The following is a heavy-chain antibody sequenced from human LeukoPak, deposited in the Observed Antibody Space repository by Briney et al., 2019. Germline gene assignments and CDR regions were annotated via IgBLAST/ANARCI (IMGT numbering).Heavy chain of an antibody. CDR2: IYYSGST. CDR3: ARNVDTVMVGGGWFDP. V-gene: IGHV4-34*10. D-gene: IGHD5-18*01. J-gene: IGHJ5*02. Sequence: SETLSLTCAVYSGSFSGYYWSWIRQPPGKGLEWIGYIYYSGSTYYNPSLKSRVIMSVDTSKNQFSLKLSSVTAVDTAVYYCARNVDTVMVGGGWFDPWGQGTLVTVSS. CDR1: SGSFSGYY.